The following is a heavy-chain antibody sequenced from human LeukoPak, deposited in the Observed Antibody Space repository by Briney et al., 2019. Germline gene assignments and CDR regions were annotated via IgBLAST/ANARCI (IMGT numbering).Heavy chain of an antibody. D-gene: IGHD2-21*01. CDR3: ARDSTRTYCGGDCYRPSDY. J-gene: IGHJ4*02. CDR2: IYSGGST. V-gene: IGHV3-53*01. Sequence: QPGGSLRLSCAASGFTVSSNYMSWVRQAPGKGLEWVSVIYSGGSTYYADSVKGRFTISRDNAKNSLYLQMNSLRAEDTAVYYCARDSTRTYCGGDCYRPSDYWGQGTLVTVSS. CDR1: GFTVSSNY.